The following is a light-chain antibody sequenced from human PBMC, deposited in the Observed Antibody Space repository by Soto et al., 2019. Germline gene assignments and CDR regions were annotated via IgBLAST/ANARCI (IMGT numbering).Light chain of an antibody. J-gene: IGLJ2*01. V-gene: IGLV2-8*01. Sequence: QSALTQPASVSGSPGQSITISCTGTSSDIGAYNLVSWYQQHPGKVPKLLIYEVSERPSGVPDRFSGSKSGNTASLTVSGLQAEDEADYYCSSYAGSNNVAFGGGTKLTVL. CDR1: SSDIGAYNL. CDR2: EVS. CDR3: SSYAGSNNVA.